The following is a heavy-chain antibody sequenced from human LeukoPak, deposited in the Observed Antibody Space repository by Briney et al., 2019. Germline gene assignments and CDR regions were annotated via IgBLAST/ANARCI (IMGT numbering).Heavy chain of an antibody. D-gene: IGHD1-26*01. CDR2: INQGEGEK. J-gene: IGHJ4*02. V-gene: IGHV3-7*03. CDR3: ARGRFIAGTTAYYFDY. CDR1: GFTFSSHW. Sequence: GGSLRLSCVDSGFTFSSHWMGWVRQAPGKGLEWVANINQGEGEKYYVDSVKGRFTISRDNAKKSLFLQMNSLRAEDTAVYYCARGRFIAGTTAYYFDYWGQGTLVTVSS.